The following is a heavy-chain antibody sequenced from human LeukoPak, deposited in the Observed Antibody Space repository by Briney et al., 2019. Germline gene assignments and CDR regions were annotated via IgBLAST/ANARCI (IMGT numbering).Heavy chain of an antibody. CDR3: ARGDSGPDAFDI. CDR2: ISHDGSNK. J-gene: IGHJ3*02. V-gene: IGHV3-30-3*01. Sequence: GGSLRLSCAASGFTFSSYAMHWVRQAPGKGLERVAVISHDGSNKYYADSVKGRFTISRDNSKNTLYLQMNSLRAEDTAVYYCARGDSGPDAFDIWGQGTMVTVPS. CDR1: GFTFSSYA. D-gene: IGHD6-19*01.